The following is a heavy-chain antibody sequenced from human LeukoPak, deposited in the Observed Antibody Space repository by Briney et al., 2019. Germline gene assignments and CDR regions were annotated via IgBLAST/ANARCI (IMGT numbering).Heavy chain of an antibody. Sequence: SETLSLTCTVSGGSITIGTYSWACAWIRQPPGKGLEWIGTIHGNRSTYYNPSLDSRVTISVDWSRNQFSLNVRYVAAADTAVYYCARRSTSGYYYVDYCGEGILITVS. V-gene: IGHV4-39*01. CDR3: ARRSTSGYYYVDY. CDR1: GGSITIGTYS. CDR2: IHGNRST. D-gene: IGHD3-22*01. J-gene: IGHJ4*01.